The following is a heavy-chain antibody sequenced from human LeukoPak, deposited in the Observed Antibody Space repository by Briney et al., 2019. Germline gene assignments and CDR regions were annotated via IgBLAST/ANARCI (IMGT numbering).Heavy chain of an antibody. D-gene: IGHD3-22*01. CDR1: GFTFSDFY. CDR3: ARGTEDNYDPFDD. J-gene: IGHJ4*02. CDR2: ISPTDYT. V-gene: IGHV3-11*06. Sequence: GGSLRLSCAASGFTFSDFYISWIRQAPGKGLEWLSYISPTDYTNYADSVKGRFTISRDNAKTSMYLQMNSLRVEDTAVYFCARGTEDNYDPFDDWGQGTLVTVSS.